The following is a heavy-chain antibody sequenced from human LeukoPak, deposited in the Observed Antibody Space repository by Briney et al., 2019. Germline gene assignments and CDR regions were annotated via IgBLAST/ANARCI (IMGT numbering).Heavy chain of an antibody. V-gene: IGHV4-59*11. CDR3: ARATIQMWLTYAQAPIHFDS. J-gene: IGHJ4*02. CDR1: RGSINGHY. Sequence: PSETLSLTCIVSRGSINGHYWSWIRQSPSKGLEWIGYIYYTGNTNYNPSLRSRVSISLDTPKNQFFLNLASVTAADTAVYYCARATIQMWLTYAQAPIHFDSWGQGALVSVS. D-gene: IGHD2-2*01. CDR2: IYYTGNT.